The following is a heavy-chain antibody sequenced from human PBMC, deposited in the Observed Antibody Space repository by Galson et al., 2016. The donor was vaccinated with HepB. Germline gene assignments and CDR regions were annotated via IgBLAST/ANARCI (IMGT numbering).Heavy chain of an antibody. J-gene: IGHJ3*02. D-gene: IGHD4-23*01. Sequence: SCKASGYTFRNFVINWVRQAPGQGLEWMGRISVYNGDTSFAQNLQVRVTLTTDTSSNTAYMELRSLRPDDTALYYCAREGYGGIDAFDIWGQGTMVIVSS. V-gene: IGHV1-18*04. CDR1: GYTFRNFV. CDR2: ISVYNGDT. CDR3: AREGYGGIDAFDI.